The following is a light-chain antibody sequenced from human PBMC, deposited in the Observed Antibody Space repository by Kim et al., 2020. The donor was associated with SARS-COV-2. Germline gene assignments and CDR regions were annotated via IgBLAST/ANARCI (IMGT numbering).Light chain of an antibody. V-gene: IGKV1D-12*01. CDR3: QQGNSLPYT. CDR2: GAS. Sequence: DIQMTQSPSSVSASVGDRVTITCRAGQGISSSLAWYQQKPGKAPQLLIYGASSLQSGVPSRFSGSGSGTEFTLTISNLQPGDFATYYCQQGNSLPYTFGQGTKLEI. J-gene: IGKJ2*01. CDR1: QGISSS.